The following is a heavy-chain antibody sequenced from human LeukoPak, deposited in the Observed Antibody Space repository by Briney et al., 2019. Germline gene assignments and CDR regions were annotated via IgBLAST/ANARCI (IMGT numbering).Heavy chain of an antibody. CDR3: TRLRLVRAILRDYYYGTDV. CDR2: ISGRGGST. Sequence: GGSLRLSCAASGFTFSTYAMSWVRQAPGKGLEWVSAISGRGGSTYYADSVKGRFTISRDNSKNTLYLQMNSLKTEDTAVYYCTRLRLVRAILRDYYYGTDVWGQGTTVTVSS. V-gene: IGHV3-23*01. CDR1: GFTFSTYA. J-gene: IGHJ6*02. D-gene: IGHD3-10*01.